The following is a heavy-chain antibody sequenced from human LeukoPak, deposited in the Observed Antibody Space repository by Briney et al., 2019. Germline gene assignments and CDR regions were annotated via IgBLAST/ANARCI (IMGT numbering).Heavy chain of an antibody. Sequence: SETLSLTCTVSGGSIGSYYWNWIRQPSGKGLEWIGYVSYSGSTNYNPSLKSRVTMSVDKSKNQFSLKLSSVTAADTAVYFCARATSGYYFDFWDQGTLVIVSS. CDR2: VSYSGST. CDR1: GGSIGSYY. J-gene: IGHJ4*02. CDR3: ARATSGYYFDF. V-gene: IGHV4-59*01. D-gene: IGHD3-22*01.